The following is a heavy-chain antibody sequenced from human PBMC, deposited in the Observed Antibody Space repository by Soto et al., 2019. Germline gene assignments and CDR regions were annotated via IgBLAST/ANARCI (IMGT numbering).Heavy chain of an antibody. CDR1: GGTFSSYA. V-gene: IGHV1-69*12. CDR2: IIPIFGTA. Sequence: QVQLVQSGAEVRKPGSSLKVSCKASGGTFSSYAISWVRQAPGQGLEWMGGIIPIFGTANYAQKFQGRVTVPADDSTNTAYMELSSLRSGDTAVYYCARGKIDMAPLYFDSWGQGTRVNVSS. CDR3: ARGKIDMAPLYFDS. J-gene: IGHJ4*02. D-gene: IGHD3-22*01.